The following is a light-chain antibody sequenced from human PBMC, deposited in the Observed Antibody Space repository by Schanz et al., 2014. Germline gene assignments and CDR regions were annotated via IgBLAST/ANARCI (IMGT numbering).Light chain of an antibody. CDR1: QSIANY. Sequence: ETVLTQSPVTLSLSPGETATLSCRASQSIANYLAWYQQKPGQAPRLLIYDASDMATGIPDRFSGSGSGTDFTLTISSVEPEDFAVYYCQQRSNWPPITFGQGTRLEIK. J-gene: IGKJ5*01. CDR3: QQRSNWPPIT. V-gene: IGKV3-11*01. CDR2: DAS.